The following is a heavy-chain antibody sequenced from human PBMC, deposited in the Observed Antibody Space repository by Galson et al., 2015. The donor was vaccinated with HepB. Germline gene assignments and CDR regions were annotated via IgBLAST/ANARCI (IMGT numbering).Heavy chain of an antibody. CDR1: GYTFTESY. V-gene: IGHV1-2*05. CDR2: VNPISGGA. J-gene: IGHJ4*02. D-gene: IGHD3-16*01. CDR3: TRELPLGYSET. Sequence: SVKVSCKATGYTFTESYIHWVRQAPGQGLEWMGRVNPISGGANYAQRFQGRVTMTRDASLSTAYMELNGLQSADTGSYYCTRELPLGYSETWGQGTLVIVSS.